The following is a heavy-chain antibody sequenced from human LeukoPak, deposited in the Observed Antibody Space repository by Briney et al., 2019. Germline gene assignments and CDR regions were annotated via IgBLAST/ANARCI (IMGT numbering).Heavy chain of an antibody. V-gene: IGHV3-23*01. CDR3: ANEAHRHLDLHN. J-gene: IGHJ4*02. Sequence: GGSLRLSCAASGFTLRHFAMNWVRQAPGKGLEWVSSIASDGDTFYADAVKGRFTISRDISENTLHLQMNSLRADDTALYFCANEAHRHLDLHNWGQGTLVTVSS. CDR1: GFTLRHFA. CDR2: IASDGDT. D-gene: IGHD5-24*01.